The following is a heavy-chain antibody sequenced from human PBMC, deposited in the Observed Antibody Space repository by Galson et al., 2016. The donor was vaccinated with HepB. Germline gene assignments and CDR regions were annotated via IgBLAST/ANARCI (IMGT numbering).Heavy chain of an antibody. D-gene: IGHD5-18*01. CDR2: TYYRSKWFT. CDR1: GDSVTSDITT. J-gene: IGHJ6*02. Sequence: CAISGDSVTSDITTWNWIRQSPSRGLEWWGRTYYRSKWFTDYAVSVEGRITINSDISRNQFSLQLDSVTPDDTAAYFCTRGYMQTGMNVWGQGTTVTVSS. V-gene: IGHV6-1*01. CDR3: TRGYMQTGMNV.